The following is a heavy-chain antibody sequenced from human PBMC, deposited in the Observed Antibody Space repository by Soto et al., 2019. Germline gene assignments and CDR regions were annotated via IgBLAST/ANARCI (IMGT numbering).Heavy chain of an antibody. CDR1: GVTLSGYY. D-gene: IGHD3-10*01. J-gene: IGHJ4*02. CDR3: ARGKGTHKY. CDR2: IYFNGTA. V-gene: IGHV4-59*01. Sequence: KPSETLSLTCTVSGVTLSGYYWSWIRQTPGKTLEWIGCIYFNGTANYNPSLKSRVTISLDMSNNQFSLKLRSLTATDTAIYYCARGKGTHKYWGRGTLVTVSS.